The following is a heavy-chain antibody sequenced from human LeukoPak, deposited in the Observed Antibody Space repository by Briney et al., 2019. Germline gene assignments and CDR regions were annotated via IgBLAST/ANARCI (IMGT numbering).Heavy chain of an antibody. CDR1: GNYW. V-gene: IGHV3-74*01. CDR2: INSDGSWT. J-gene: IGHJ4*02. D-gene: IGHD2-2*01. Sequence: GGSLRLSCAASGNYWMQWVRQAPGKGLVWVSHINSDGSWTSYADSVKGRFTISKDNAKSTVYLQMNNLRAEDTAVYYCVSFYETYWGRGTLVTVSS. CDR3: VSFYETY.